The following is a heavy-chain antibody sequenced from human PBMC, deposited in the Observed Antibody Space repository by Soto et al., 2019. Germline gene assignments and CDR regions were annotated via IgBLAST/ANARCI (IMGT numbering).Heavy chain of an antibody. CDR1: GYTFTSYG. Sequence: GASVKVSCKASGYTFTSYGISWVGQAPGQGLEWMGWISAYNDNTNYAQNLQGRVTMTTDTSTSTAYMELRSLRSDDTAVYYCARAGTYYYGISGYYHLPYYFXYWCQGTLVTVSS. V-gene: IGHV1-18*01. J-gene: IGHJ4*02. CDR3: ARAGTYYYGISGYYHLPYYFXY. D-gene: IGHD3-22*01. CDR2: ISAYNDNT.